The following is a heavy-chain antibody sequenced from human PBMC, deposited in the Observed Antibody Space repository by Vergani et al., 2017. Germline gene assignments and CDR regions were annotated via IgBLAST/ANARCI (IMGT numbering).Heavy chain of an antibody. CDR2: IIPILGIA. V-gene: IGHV1-69*04. CDR3: ARAGAYDSSGYYDH. D-gene: IGHD3-22*01. Sequence: QAQLVQSGAEVKKPGSSVKVSCKASGGTFSSYTISWVRQAPGQGLEWMGRIIPILGIANYAQKFQGRVTITADKSTSTAYMELSSLRSEDTAVYYCARAGAYDSSGYYDHWGQGTLVTVSS. J-gene: IGHJ5*02. CDR1: GGTFSSYT.